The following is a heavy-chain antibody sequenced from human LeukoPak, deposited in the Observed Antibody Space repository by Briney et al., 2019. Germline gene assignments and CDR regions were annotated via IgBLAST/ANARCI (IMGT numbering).Heavy chain of an antibody. J-gene: IGHJ4*02. D-gene: IGHD3-22*01. V-gene: IGHV4-34*01. CDR2: INHSGST. CDR3: ARGLSKQNPLIRITMIPFDY. Sequence: SETLSLTCAVYGGSFSGYYWSWIRQPPGKGLEWIGEINHSGSTNYNPSLKSRVTISVDTSKNQFSLKLSSVTAADTAMYYCARGLSKQNPLIRITMIPFDYWGQGTLVTVSS. CDR1: GGSFSGYY.